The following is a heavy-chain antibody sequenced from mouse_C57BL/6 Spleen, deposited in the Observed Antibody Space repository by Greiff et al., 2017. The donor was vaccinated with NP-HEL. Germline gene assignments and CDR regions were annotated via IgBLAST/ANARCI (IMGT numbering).Heavy chain of an antibody. CDR1: GYTFTSYW. Sequence: QVQLQQPGAELVRPGSSVKLSCKASGYTFTSYWMHWVKQRPIQGLEWIGNIDPSDSETHYNQKFKDKATLTVDKSSSTAYMQLSSLTSEDSAVYYCARLVRYYGSRHFDYWGQGTTLTVSS. V-gene: IGHV1-52*01. J-gene: IGHJ2*01. CDR3: ARLVRYYGSRHFDY. D-gene: IGHD1-1*01. CDR2: IDPSDSET.